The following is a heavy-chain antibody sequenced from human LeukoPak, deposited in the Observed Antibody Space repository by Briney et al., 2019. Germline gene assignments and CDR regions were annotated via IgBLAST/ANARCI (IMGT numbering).Heavy chain of an antibody. CDR3: ARVVPAFTDAFDI. CDR1: GYTFTSYY. J-gene: IGHJ3*02. D-gene: IGHD2-2*01. V-gene: IGHV1-46*03. CDR2: INPSGGST. Sequence: GASVKVSFKASGYTFTSYYMHWVRQPPAQGLEWMGIINPSGGSTSYAQKFQGRVTMTSDTSTSTVYMELSSLRSEDTAVYYCARVVPAFTDAFDIWGQGTMVTVSS.